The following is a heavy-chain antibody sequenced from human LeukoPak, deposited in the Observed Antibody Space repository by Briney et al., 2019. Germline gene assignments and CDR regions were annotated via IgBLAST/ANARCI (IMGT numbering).Heavy chain of an antibody. D-gene: IGHD4-17*01. CDR2: ISGSGGNT. CDR3: TTGGLGDYDPPPLDY. J-gene: IGHJ4*02. CDR1: GFTFRNYA. V-gene: IGHV3-23*01. Sequence: QPGGSLRLSCAASGFTFRNYAMTWVRQAPGKGLEWVSTISGSGGNTYYADSVKGRFAISRDNSKNTLYLQMNRPRGEDTAVYYCTTGGLGDYDPPPLDYWGQGTLVTVSS.